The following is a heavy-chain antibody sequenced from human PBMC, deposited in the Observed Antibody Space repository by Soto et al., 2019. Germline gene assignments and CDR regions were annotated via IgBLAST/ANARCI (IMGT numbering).Heavy chain of an antibody. V-gene: IGHV3-21*01. CDR2: ISGRSTYI. CDR3: ASESDYYHFEY. CDR1: GLTFSRYS. D-gene: IGHD3-22*01. Sequence: GGSLRLSCEVSGLTFSRYSINWVRQAPGKGLEWVSSISGRSTYIHYADSVKGRFSISRDDAKNSVRLQMDSLRVDDTAIYYRASESDYYHFEYWGQGTRVTVSS. J-gene: IGHJ4*02.